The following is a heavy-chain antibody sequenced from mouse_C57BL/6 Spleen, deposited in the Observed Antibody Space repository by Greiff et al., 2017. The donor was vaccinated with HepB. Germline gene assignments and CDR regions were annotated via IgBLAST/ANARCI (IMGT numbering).Heavy chain of an antibody. CDR3: TLYGGFAY. CDR2: IDPENGDT. Sequence: VQLQQSGAELVRPGASVKLSCTASGFNIKDDYMHWVKQRPEQGLEWIGWIDPENGDTEYASKFQGKATITADTSSNTAYLQLSSLTSEDTAVYYCTLYGGFAYWGQGTLVTVSA. J-gene: IGHJ3*01. CDR1: GFNIKDDY. D-gene: IGHD1-1*01. V-gene: IGHV14-4*01.